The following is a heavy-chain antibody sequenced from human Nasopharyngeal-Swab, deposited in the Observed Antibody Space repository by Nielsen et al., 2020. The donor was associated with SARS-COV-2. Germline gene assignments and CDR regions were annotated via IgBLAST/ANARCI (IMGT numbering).Heavy chain of an antibody. CDR1: GFTFSSYA. V-gene: IGHV3-64D*06. CDR3: ARGLQLVDP. J-gene: IGHJ5*02. D-gene: IGHD5-18*01. Sequence: GESLKISCSASGFTFSSYAMHWVRQAPGKGLEYVSAISSNGGSTYYADSVKGRFTISRDNSKNTLYLQMSSLRAEDTAVYYCARGLQLVDPWGQGTVVTVSS. CDR2: ISSNGGST.